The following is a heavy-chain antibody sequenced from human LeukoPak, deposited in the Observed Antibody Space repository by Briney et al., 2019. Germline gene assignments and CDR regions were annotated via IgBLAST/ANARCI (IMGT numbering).Heavy chain of an antibody. CDR3: ARETKSGFSYGYFDY. D-gene: IGHD5-18*01. Sequence: SETLSLTCTVSGGSISSYYWSWIRQPPGKGLEWIGYIYYSGSSNYNPSLKSRVTISVDTSKTQFSLKLSSVTAADTAVYFCARETKSGFSYGYFDYWGQGTLVTVSS. V-gene: IGHV4-59*01. CDR1: GGSISSYY. J-gene: IGHJ4*02. CDR2: IYYSGSS.